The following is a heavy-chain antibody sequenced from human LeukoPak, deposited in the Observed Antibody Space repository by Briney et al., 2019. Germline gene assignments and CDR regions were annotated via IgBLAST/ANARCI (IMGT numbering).Heavy chain of an antibody. Sequence: GASVKVSCKASGYTFTSYYMHWVRQAPGQGLEGMGIINPSGGSTSYAQKFQGRVTMTRDTSTSTVYMELSSLRSEDTAVYYCARGPSRPNDYGDYVPYYFDYWGQGTLVTVSS. CDR2: INPSGGST. J-gene: IGHJ4*02. D-gene: IGHD4-17*01. V-gene: IGHV1-46*01. CDR1: GYTFTSYY. CDR3: ARGPSRPNDYGDYVPYYFDY.